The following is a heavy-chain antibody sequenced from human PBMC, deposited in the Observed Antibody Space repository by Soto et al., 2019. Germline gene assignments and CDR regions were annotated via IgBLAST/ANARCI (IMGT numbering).Heavy chain of an antibody. CDR3: ARWSYLDY. CDR2: ISGSDGKT. J-gene: IGHJ4*02. CDR1: EFSFASYP. Sequence: GSLRLSCAASEFSFASYPLSWVRQAPGKGLEWVSTISGSDGKTFYADSVKGRFSISRDTSQNTLYLQMNSLRADDTAIYYCARWSYLDYWGQGTRVTVSS. V-gene: IGHV3-23*01. D-gene: IGHD3-3*01.